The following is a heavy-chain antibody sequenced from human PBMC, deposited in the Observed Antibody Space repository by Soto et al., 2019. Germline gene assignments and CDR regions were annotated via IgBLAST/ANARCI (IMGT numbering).Heavy chain of an antibody. D-gene: IGHD3-3*01. Sequence: GGSLRLSSAATGFRFNTYCMSWVRQAPGKGLEWVANIMRDGSEKYYVDSVMGRFTISRDNAKNSLYLQMNSLRAEDTAVYYCASGHTILGYWGQGTLVTVSS. CDR1: GFRFNTYC. V-gene: IGHV3-7*01. CDR2: IMRDGSEK. J-gene: IGHJ4*02. CDR3: ASGHTILGY.